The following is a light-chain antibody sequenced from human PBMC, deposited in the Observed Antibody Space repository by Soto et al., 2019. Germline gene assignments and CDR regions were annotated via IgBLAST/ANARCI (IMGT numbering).Light chain of an antibody. CDR1: QSLLNSNGYNY. CDR2: LAS. Sequence: DIVLTQSPLSLPVTPGEPASISCRSSQSLLNSNGYNYLDWYVQKPGQSPQLLIFLASNRASGVPERFSGSGSGTDFTLKISRVEAEDVGVYYCMQAQQTRTFGQGTKIEI. V-gene: IGKV2-28*01. CDR3: MQAQQTRT. J-gene: IGKJ1*01.